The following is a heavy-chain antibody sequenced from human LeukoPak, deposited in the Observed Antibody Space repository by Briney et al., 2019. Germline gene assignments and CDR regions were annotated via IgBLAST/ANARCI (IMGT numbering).Heavy chain of an antibody. CDR3: ARGRNYYGSGSYYDKGYYYMDV. CDR2: INHSGST. J-gene: IGHJ6*03. V-gene: IGHV4-34*01. D-gene: IGHD3-10*01. CDR1: GGSISSHY. Sequence: SETLSLTCTVSGGSISSHYWSWIRQPPGKGLEWIGEINHSGSTNYNPSLKSRVTISVDTSKNQFSLKLSSVTAADTAVYYCARGRNYYGSGSYYDKGYYYMDVWGKGTTVTVSS.